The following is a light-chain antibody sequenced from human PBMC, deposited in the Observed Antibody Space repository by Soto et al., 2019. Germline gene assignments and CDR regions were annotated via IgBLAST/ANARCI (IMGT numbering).Light chain of an antibody. J-gene: IGLJ3*02. CDR2: GNN. Sequence: QSLLTQPPSVSGAPGQRVTISCTGSSSNIGAGYDVHWYQQLPGTAPRLLIFGNNNRPSGVPDRFSGSKSGTSASLAITGLQAGDEADYYCQSYDSSLSAWVFGGGTKLTVL. CDR1: SSNIGAGYD. CDR3: QSYDSSLSAWV. V-gene: IGLV1-40*01.